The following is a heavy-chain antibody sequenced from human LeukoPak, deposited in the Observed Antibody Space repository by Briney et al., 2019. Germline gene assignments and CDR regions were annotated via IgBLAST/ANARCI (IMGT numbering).Heavy chain of an antibody. Sequence: GGSLRLSCAASGFTFSSYGMHWVRQAPGKGLEWVAVIWYDGSNKYYADSVKGRFTISRDNSKNTLYLQMNSLRAEDTAVYYCARGASYYVLRGDYFDYWGQGTLVTVSS. V-gene: IGHV3-33*01. J-gene: IGHJ4*02. CDR2: IWYDGSNK. CDR3: ARGASYYVLRGDYFDY. D-gene: IGHD1-26*01. CDR1: GFTFSSYG.